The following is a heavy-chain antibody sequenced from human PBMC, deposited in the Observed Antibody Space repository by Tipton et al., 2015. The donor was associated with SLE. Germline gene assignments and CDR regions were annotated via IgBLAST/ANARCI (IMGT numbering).Heavy chain of an antibody. Sequence: SLRLSCAASGFTFSSYAMHWVRQAPGKGLEWVAVISYDGSNKYYADSVKGRFTISRDNSKNTLYLQMNSLGAEDTAVYYCARGTENGFDYWGQGTLVTVSS. CDR3: ARGTENGFDY. CDR1: GFTFSSYA. D-gene: IGHD2-2*01. J-gene: IGHJ4*02. CDR2: ISYDGSNK. V-gene: IGHV3-30*04.